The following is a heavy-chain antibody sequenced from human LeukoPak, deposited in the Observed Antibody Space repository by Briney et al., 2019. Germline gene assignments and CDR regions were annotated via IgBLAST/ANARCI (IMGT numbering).Heavy chain of an antibody. CDR1: GFTFDDYA. CDR2: ISWNSGSI. D-gene: IGHD6-13*01. Sequence: PGGSLRLSCAASGFTFDDYAMPWVRQAPGKGLEWVSGISWNSGSIGYADSVKGRFTISRDNAKNSLYLQMNSLRAEDTALYYCAKDSSSWYGGADYWGQGTLVTVSS. J-gene: IGHJ4*02. V-gene: IGHV3-9*01. CDR3: AKDSSSWYGGADY.